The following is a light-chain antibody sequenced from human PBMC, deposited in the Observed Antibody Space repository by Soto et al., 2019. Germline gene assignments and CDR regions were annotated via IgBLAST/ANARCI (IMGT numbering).Light chain of an antibody. CDR1: SSDFGGYNY. J-gene: IGLJ1*01. Sequence: QSALTQPRSVSGSPGQSVTISCTGTSSDFGGYNYVSWYQQHPGKAPKLMIYDVSKRPSGVPDRFSGSKSGNTASLTISGLQAEDEADYYCCSYAGSYTFYVFGTGTQLTVL. CDR3: CSYAGSYTFYV. CDR2: DVS. V-gene: IGLV2-11*01.